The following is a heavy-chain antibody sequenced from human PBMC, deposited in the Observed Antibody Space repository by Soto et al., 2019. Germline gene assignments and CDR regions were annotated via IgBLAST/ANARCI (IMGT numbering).Heavy chain of an antibody. CDR2: ISAYNGNT. Sequence: ASVKVSCKASGYTFTSYGISWVRQAPGQGLEWMGWISAYNGNTNYAQKLQGRVTMTTDTSTSTAYMELRSPRSDDTAVYYCAREDSTMVRGVIITLIDYWGQGTLVTVSS. D-gene: IGHD3-10*01. V-gene: IGHV1-18*01. CDR3: AREDSTMVRGVIITLIDY. J-gene: IGHJ4*02. CDR1: GYTFTSYG.